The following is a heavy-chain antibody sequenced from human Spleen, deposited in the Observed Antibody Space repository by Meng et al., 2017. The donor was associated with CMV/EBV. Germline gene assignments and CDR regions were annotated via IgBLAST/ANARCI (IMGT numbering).Heavy chain of an antibody. Sequence: FIFSDYYMNWIRQSPGKGLDWVSYISSSGNTIYYADSVKGRFTISRDNAKNSLYLQMNSLRAEDTAVYYCARGRYCSSATCHDAFDIWGQGTMVTVSS. CDR2: ISSSGNTI. CDR1: FIFSDYY. D-gene: IGHD2-2*01. J-gene: IGHJ3*02. CDR3: ARGRYCSSATCHDAFDI. V-gene: IGHV3-11*01.